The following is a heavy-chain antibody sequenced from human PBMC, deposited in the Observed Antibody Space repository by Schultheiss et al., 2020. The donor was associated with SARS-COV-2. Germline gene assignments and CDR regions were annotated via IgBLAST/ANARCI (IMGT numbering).Heavy chain of an antibody. V-gene: IGHV3-23*01. J-gene: IGHJ3*02. CDR3: AKLDIVVVPAAPDAFDI. D-gene: IGHD2-2*01. CDR1: GFTVSSNY. Sequence: GGSLRLSCAASGFTVSSNYMSWVRQAPGKGLEWVSAISGSGGSTYYADSVKGRFTISRDNSKNTLYLQMNSLRAEDTAVYYCAKLDIVVVPAAPDAFDIWGQGTMVTVSS. CDR2: ISGSGGST.